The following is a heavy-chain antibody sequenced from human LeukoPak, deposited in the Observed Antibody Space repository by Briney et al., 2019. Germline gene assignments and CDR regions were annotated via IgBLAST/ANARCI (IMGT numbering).Heavy chain of an antibody. V-gene: IGHV4-31*03. CDR1: GASISSGGYY. D-gene: IGHD3-10*01. J-gene: IGHJ5*02. Sequence: SETLSLTCTVSGASISSGGYYWSWIRQHPGKGLEWIGYVYYSGSTYYNPSLKRRVTISVDTSKNQFSLRLNSVTAADTAVYYCARDRGMVQGVRLHNWFDPWGQGTLVTVSS. CDR2: VYYSGST. CDR3: ARDRGMVQGVRLHNWFDP.